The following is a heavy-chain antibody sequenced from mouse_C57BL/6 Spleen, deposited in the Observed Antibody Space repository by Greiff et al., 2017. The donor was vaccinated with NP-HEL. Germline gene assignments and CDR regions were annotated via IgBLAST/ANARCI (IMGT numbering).Heavy chain of an antibody. J-gene: IGHJ4*01. CDR1: GYTFTSYW. Sequence: VQLQQSGAELVKPGASVKLSCKASGYTFTSYWMHWVKQRPGQGLEWIGMIHPNSGSTNYNEKFKSKATLTVDKSSSTAYMQLSSLTSEDSAVYYCARRYGSSSYAMDYWGQGTSVTVSS. CDR3: ARRYGSSSYAMDY. D-gene: IGHD1-1*01. CDR2: IHPNSGST. V-gene: IGHV1-64*01.